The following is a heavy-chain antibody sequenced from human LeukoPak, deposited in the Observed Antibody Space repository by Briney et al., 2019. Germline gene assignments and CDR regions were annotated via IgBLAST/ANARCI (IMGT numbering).Heavy chain of an antibody. D-gene: IGHD1-14*01. Sequence: PSETLSLTCTVSGGSISSANYYWGWIRQPPGKGLEWIGYLSYTGSTNYNPSLKSRVTISGDTSKNQFSLKLRSVTAADTAVYYCARQISINLIDYWGQGTLVTVS. J-gene: IGHJ4*02. CDR3: ARQISINLIDY. CDR2: LSYTGST. CDR1: GGSISSANYY. V-gene: IGHV4-61*05.